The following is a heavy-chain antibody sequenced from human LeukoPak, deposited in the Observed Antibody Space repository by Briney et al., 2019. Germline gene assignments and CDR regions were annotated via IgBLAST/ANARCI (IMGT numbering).Heavy chain of an antibody. V-gene: IGHV4-59*08. CDR2: IYYSGSI. D-gene: IGHD6-13*01. Sequence: SETLSLSCTVSGDSISGYYWSWIRQPPGKGLEWLGCIYYSGSIDLNPSLKSRVTISVDTSRNQFSLKLSSVTAADTAVYYCAGQREQGDAFEIWGQGTAVTVSS. CDR3: AGQREQGDAFEI. CDR1: GDSISGYY. J-gene: IGHJ3*02.